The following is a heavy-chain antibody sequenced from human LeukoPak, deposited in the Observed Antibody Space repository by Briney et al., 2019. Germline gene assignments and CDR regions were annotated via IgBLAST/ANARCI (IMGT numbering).Heavy chain of an antibody. V-gene: IGHV3-23*01. CDR1: GFPSTIYA. CDR2: ISGNGDSA. J-gene: IGHJ4*02. CDR3: PRKYDSSGYYDY. D-gene: IGHD3-22*01. Sequence: PGGSLRLSCAASGFPSTIYAMSWVRQAPGKGLEWVSAISGNGDSAYYADSVKGRFTISRDNSKNTLYLQMDSLRAEDTAVYYCPRKYDSSGYYDYWGQGTLVTVSS.